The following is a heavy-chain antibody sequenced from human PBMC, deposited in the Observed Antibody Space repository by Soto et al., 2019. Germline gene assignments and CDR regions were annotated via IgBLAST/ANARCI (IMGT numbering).Heavy chain of an antibody. CDR1: GGSISSGGYS. J-gene: IGHJ4*02. Sequence: PSETLSLTCAVSGGSISSGGYSWSWIRQPPGKGLEWIGYIYHSGSTYYNPSLKSRVTISVDRSKNQFSLKLSSVTAADTAVYYCARGLAGYSYGYAPYFDYWGQGTLVTVSS. CDR2: IYHSGST. V-gene: IGHV4-30-2*01. D-gene: IGHD5-18*01. CDR3: ARGLAGYSYGYAPYFDY.